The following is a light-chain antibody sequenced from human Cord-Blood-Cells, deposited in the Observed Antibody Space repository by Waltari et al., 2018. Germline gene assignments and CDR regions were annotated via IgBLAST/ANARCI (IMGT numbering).Light chain of an antibody. CDR3: SSYTSSSTYV. CDR1: SSDAGGYTH. J-gene: IGLJ1*01. CDR2: DVS. V-gene: IGLV2-14*01. Sequence: QSALTQPASVSGPPGQSITISCTGTSSDAGGYTHVSWYQQHPGKAPKLMIYDVSKRPSGVSNRFSGSKSGNTASLTISGLQAEDEADYYCSSYTSSSTYVFGTGTKVTVL.